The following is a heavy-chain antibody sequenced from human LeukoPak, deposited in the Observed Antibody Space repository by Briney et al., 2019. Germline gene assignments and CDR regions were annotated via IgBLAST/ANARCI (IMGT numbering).Heavy chain of an antibody. J-gene: IGHJ4*02. CDR3: AREFRTWFGDKRNDY. D-gene: IGHD3-10*01. V-gene: IGHV1-2*02. CDR2: INPNSGGT. Sequence: ASVKVSCKASGYTFTGYYMHWVRQAPGQGLEWMGWINPNSGGTNYAQKFQGRVTMTRDTSISTAYMELSRLRSDDTAVYYCAREFRTWFGDKRNDYWGQGTLVTGSS. CDR1: GYTFTGYY.